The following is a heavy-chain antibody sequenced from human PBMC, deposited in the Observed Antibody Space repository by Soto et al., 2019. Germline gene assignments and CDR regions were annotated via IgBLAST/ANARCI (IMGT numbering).Heavy chain of an antibody. D-gene: IGHD2-15*01. CDR1: GYTFTSYD. V-gene: IGHV1-8*01. Sequence: GASVKVSCKASGYTFTSYDINWVRQATGQGLGWMGWMNPNSGNTGYAQKFQGRVTMTRNTSISTAYMELSSLRSEDTAVYYCARAGIGLGYCSGGSCYFDAFDIWGQGTMVTVSS. CDR2: MNPNSGNT. CDR3: ARAGIGLGYCSGGSCYFDAFDI. J-gene: IGHJ3*02.